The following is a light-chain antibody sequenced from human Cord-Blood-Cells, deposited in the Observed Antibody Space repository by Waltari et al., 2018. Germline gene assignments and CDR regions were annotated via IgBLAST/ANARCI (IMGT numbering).Light chain of an antibody. J-gene: IGKJ2*01. Sequence: DIQMTQSPSTLSASVGDRVTITCRASQSISSWLVWYQQKPGKAPKLLIYDASSLESGVPSRFIGSGSGTECTLTISSLQPDDFATYYCQQYNSYSTFGQGTKLEIK. CDR2: DAS. CDR3: QQYNSYST. CDR1: QSISSW. V-gene: IGKV1-5*01.